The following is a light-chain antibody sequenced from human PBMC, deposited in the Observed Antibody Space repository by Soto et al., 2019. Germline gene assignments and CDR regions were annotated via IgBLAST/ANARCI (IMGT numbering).Light chain of an antibody. CDR2: DAS. J-gene: IGKJ1*01. CDR3: QQYNSYWT. Sequence: DIQMTQSPSTLSASVGDRVTITCRASQSISSWLAWYQQKPGKAPKLLIYDASSLESGVPSRFSGSGSGTEFTLTISSLKPDDFATYYCQQYNSYWTLGQGTKV. CDR1: QSISSW. V-gene: IGKV1-5*01.